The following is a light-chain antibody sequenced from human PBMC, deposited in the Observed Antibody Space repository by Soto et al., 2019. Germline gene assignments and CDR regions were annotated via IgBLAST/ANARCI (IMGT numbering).Light chain of an antibody. CDR2: AAS. J-gene: IGKJ1*01. CDR3: LQLYTFSWT. V-gene: IGKV1-6*01. CDR1: QGIGNV. Sequence: AIQLTQSPSSLSASVGDRVTISCRASQGIGNVLAWYQQKPGKAPRLLLFAASNLQSGVPSRFSGSGSGTDVTLTISRLQPEDFATYYCLQLYTFSWTFGQGTKVEIK.